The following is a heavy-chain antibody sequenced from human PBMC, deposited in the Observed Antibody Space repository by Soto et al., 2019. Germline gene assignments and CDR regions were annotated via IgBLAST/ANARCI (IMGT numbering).Heavy chain of an antibody. CDR2: TYYRSKWYN. J-gene: IGHJ6*02. CDR1: GDSVSSNSAA. D-gene: IGHD6-6*01. Sequence: SQTLSLTCAISGDSVSSNSAAWNWIRQSPSRGLEWLGRTYYRSKWYNDYAVSVKSRITINPDTSKNQFSLQLNSVTPEDTAVYYCARKAARRGLGYYYYGMDVWGQGTTVTVSS. CDR3: ARKAARRGLGYYYYGMDV. V-gene: IGHV6-1*01.